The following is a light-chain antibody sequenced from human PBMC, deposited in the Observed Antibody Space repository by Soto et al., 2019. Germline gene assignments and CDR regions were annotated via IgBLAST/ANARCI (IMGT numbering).Light chain of an antibody. CDR2: KAS. V-gene: IGKV1-5*03. J-gene: IGKJ1*01. Sequence: DIQMTQSPSTLSGSVGDRVTITCRASQTISSWLAWYQQKQGKAPKLLIYKASTLKSGAPSRFSGSGSGTEFTITISSLQPDDCETYYCQHYNSYSEAFGQGTKVDIK. CDR1: QTISSW. CDR3: QHYNSYSEA.